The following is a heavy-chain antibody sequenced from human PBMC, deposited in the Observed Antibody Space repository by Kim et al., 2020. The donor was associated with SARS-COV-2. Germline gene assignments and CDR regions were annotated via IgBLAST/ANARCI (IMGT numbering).Heavy chain of an antibody. CDR3: ARYDFWSGSYGMDV. V-gene: IGHV3-23*01. Sequence: ADSLKGRFTISRDNSKNTLYLQMNSLRAEDTAVYYCARYDFWSGSYGMDVWGQGTTVTVSS. J-gene: IGHJ6*02. D-gene: IGHD3-3*01.